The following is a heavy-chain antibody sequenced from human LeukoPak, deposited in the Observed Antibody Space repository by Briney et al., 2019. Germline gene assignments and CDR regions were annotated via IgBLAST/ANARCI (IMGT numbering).Heavy chain of an antibody. Sequence: PSETLSLTCTVSGGSISSYYWSWIREPPGKGLGWIGYIYYSGSTNYNPCLKSRVTISVDTSKNQFSLKLSSVTAADTAVYYCARYGSGSYSFGMDVWGQGTTVTVSS. D-gene: IGHD3-10*01. CDR3: ARYGSGSYSFGMDV. J-gene: IGHJ6*02. V-gene: IGHV4-59*08. CDR1: GGSISSYY. CDR2: IYYSGST.